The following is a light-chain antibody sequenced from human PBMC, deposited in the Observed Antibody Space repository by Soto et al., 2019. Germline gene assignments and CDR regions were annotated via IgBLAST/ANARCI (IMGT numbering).Light chain of an antibody. J-gene: IGLJ1*01. V-gene: IGLV2-14*01. Sequence: QSALTQPASVSGSPGQSITISCTGTSSDVGGYNYVSWYQQHPGKAPKLMIYDVSNWPSGVSNRFSGSESGNTASLTISGLQAEDEADYYCRSYTSSSTPFVFGTGTKLTVL. CDR2: DVS. CDR3: RSYTSSSTPFV. CDR1: SSDVGGYNY.